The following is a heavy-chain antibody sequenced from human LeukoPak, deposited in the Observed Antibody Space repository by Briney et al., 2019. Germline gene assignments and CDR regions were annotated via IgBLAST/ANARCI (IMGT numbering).Heavy chain of an antibody. Sequence: ASVKVSCKASGYTFTGYYMHWVRQAPGQGLEWMGWINPNSGGTNYAQKFQGRVTMTRDTSISTAYMELSRLRSDDTAVYYCARDLSSDPDDAFDIWGQGTMVTVSS. CDR2: INPNSGGT. CDR3: ARDLSSDPDDAFDI. D-gene: IGHD3-22*01. CDR1: GYTFTGYY. V-gene: IGHV1-2*02. J-gene: IGHJ3*02.